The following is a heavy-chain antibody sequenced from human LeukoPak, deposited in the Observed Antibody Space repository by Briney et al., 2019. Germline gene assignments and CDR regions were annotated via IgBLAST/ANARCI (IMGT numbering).Heavy chain of an antibody. V-gene: IGHV4-34*01. CDR2: INHSGST. CDR3: ARRGVVPAAIFY. J-gene: IGHJ4*02. CDR1: GRSFSGYY. Sequence: PSETLSLTCAVYGRSFSGYYWSWIRQPPGKGLEWIGEINHSGSTNYNPSLKSRVTISVDTSKNQFSLKLSSVTAADTAVYYCARRGVVPAAIFYWGQGTLVTVSS. D-gene: IGHD2-2*01.